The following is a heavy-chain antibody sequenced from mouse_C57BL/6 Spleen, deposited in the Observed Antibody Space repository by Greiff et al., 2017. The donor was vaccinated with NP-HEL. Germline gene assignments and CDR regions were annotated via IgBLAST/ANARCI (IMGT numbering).Heavy chain of an antibody. V-gene: IGHV1-50*01. CDR1: GYTFTSYW. CDR2: IDPSDSYT. CDR3: ARSLSYSNGDYYAMDY. Sequence: QVQLQQPGAELVKPGASVKLSCKASGYTFTSYWMQWVKQRPGQGLEWIGEIDPSDSYTNYNQKFKGKATLTVDTSSSTAYMQLSSLTSEDSAVYYCARSLSYSNGDYYAMDYWGQGTSVTVSS. J-gene: IGHJ4*01. D-gene: IGHD2-5*01.